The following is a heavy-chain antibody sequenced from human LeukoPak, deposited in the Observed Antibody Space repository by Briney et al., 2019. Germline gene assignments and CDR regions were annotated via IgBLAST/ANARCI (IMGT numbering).Heavy chain of an antibody. CDR3: AREERAYGGNSFDY. CDR1: GGSIGSYY. CDR2: IYSSGST. D-gene: IGHD4-23*01. Sequence: SETLSLTCTVSGGSIGSYYWTWIRQPAGKGLEWIGRIYSSGSTNYNPSLKSRVTMSVDTSKNQFSLKLSSVTAADTAVYYCAREERAYGGNSFDYWGQGSLVTVSS. J-gene: IGHJ4*02. V-gene: IGHV4-4*07.